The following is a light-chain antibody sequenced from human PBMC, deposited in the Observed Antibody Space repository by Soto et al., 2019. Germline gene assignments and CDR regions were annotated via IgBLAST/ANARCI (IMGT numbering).Light chain of an antibody. Sequence: EIVRTQSPATLSVSPGERATLSCRASQSVSRNLAWYQQIPGQAPRLLIYGASTRATGIPARFSGSGSGTEFTLTISSLQSEDFAVFYCQQYNNWPPMYSFGQGTKLEIK. CDR1: QSVSRN. CDR3: QQYNNWPPMYS. CDR2: GAS. V-gene: IGKV3-15*01. J-gene: IGKJ2*03.